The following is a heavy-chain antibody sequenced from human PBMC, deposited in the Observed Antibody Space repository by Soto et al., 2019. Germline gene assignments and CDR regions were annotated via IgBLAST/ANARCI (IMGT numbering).Heavy chain of an antibody. J-gene: IGHJ4*02. D-gene: IGHD2-2*01. CDR2: IIPILGTA. CDR3: AVAPYCSSTSCSSDY. V-gene: IGHV1-69*13. Sequence: SVKVSCKASGGTFSSYAISWVRQAPGQGLEWMGGIIPILGTANYAQKFQGRVTITADESTSTAYMELSSLGSEDTAVYYCAVAPYCSSTSCSSDYWGQGTLVTVSS. CDR1: GGTFSSYA.